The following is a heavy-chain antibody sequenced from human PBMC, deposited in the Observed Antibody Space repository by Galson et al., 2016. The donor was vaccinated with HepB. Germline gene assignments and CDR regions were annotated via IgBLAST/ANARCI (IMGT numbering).Heavy chain of an antibody. CDR3: AIDLRMTIYDSGGGWFDL. V-gene: IGHV7-4-1*02. J-gene: IGHJ5*02. CDR1: GYTFTHYG. CDR2: TNTNTGNP. D-gene: IGHD2-15*01. Sequence: SVKVSCKASGYTFTHYGINWVRQAPGQGLEWIGGTNTNTGNPSYAQAFRGRFVLSLDTSVSTAYLHISSLKAEDTAVYYCAIDLRMTIYDSGGGWFDLWGQGTLVTVSS.